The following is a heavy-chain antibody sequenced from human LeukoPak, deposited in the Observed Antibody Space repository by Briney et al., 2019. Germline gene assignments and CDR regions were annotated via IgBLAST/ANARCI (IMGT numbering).Heavy chain of an antibody. V-gene: IGHV1-2*02. CDR1: GYTFTVYY. CDR3: AINPDSSGGGSDWYFDL. J-gene: IGHJ2*01. CDR2: INPNSGGT. D-gene: IGHD3-22*01. Sequence: GASEKVSFKASGYTFTVYYIHWVRQSRGQGLEWMGWINPNSGGTNYAQNFQVRVTMTRDTSINTAYMELSRLRSDDTAVYCCAINPDSSGGGSDWYFDLWGRGTLVTVSS.